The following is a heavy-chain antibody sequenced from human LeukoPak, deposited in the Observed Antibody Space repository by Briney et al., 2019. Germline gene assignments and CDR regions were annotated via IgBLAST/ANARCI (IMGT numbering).Heavy chain of an antibody. J-gene: IGHJ4*02. Sequence: PGGSLRLSCVTSGFTFSSYGMSWVRQASGKGLEWVGRIRSKANSYATAYAASVKGRFTISRDDSKNTAYLQMNSLKTEDTAVYYCTTYCSGGSCQLGAAYWGQGTLVTVSS. V-gene: IGHV3-73*01. D-gene: IGHD2-15*01. CDR2: IRSKANSYAT. CDR3: TTYCSGGSCQLGAAY. CDR1: GFTFSSYG.